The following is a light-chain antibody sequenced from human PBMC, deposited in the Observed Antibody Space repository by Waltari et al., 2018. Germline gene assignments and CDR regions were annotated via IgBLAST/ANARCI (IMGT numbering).Light chain of an antibody. CDR1: QRIGSW. CDR2: KAS. Sequence: DIQMTQSPSSLSASVGDIVTITCRASQRIGSWLDWYQQKPGKAPKLMIYKASNLQSGVPSRFGGSGSGTDFTLTISSLQSEDFGTYYCLQSSSTPFTFGQGTKIEIK. V-gene: IGKV1-12*01. CDR3: LQSSSTPFT. J-gene: IGKJ2*01.